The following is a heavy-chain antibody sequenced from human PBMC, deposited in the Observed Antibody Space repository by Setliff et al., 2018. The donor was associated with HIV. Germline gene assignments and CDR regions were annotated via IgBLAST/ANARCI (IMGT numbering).Heavy chain of an antibody. D-gene: IGHD3-3*02. Sequence: SGPTLVNPTQTLTLTCTFSGFSLSTSGVCVGWIRQPPGKALEWLALIYWDDDKRYSPSLKSRLTITKGTSKNQVVLTMTNMDPVDTATYYCAHILQDPPSHFYYYFYMDVWGKGTTVTVSS. V-gene: IGHV2-5*02. CDR2: IYWDDDK. J-gene: IGHJ6*03. CDR3: AHILQDPPSHFYYYFYMDV. CDR1: GFSLSTSGVC.